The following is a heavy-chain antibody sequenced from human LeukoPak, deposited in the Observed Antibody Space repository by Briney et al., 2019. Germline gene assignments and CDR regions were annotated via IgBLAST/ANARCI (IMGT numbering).Heavy chain of an antibody. Sequence: GGSLRLSCAASGFAVSSNYMSWVRQAPGKGLEWVAVIYSGGSTNYADSVKGRFTISRDNSKNTLYLQMNSLRAEDTAVYYCAKDLMRAAPGTIFGYWGQGTLVTVSS. CDR2: IYSGGST. CDR1: GFAVSSNY. D-gene: IGHD6-13*01. J-gene: IGHJ4*02. V-gene: IGHV3-53*01. CDR3: AKDLMRAAPGTIFGY.